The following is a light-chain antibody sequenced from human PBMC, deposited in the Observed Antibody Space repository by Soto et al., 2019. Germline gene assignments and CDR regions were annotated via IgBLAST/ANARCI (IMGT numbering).Light chain of an antibody. J-gene: IGLJ1*01. V-gene: IGLV1-40*01. CDR2: GKN. CDR1: SSNIGAGYD. CDR3: QSFDSSLIGYV. Sequence: VLTQPPSLSWVPGQRITISCTVSSSNIGAGYDVHWYRQLPGTAPKLLMYGKNNRPSGVPGRFSGSKSGTSASLAITGLQAEDEADYYCQSFDSSLIGYVFGTGTKVTVL.